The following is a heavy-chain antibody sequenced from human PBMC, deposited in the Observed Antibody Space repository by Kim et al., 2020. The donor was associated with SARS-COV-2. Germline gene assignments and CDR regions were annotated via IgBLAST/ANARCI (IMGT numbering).Heavy chain of an antibody. CDR1: GYTFTSYA. V-gene: IGHV1-3*01. Sequence: ASVKVSCKASGYTFTSYAMHWVRQAPGQRLEWMGWINAGNGNTKYSQKFQGRVTITRDTSASTAYMELSSLRSEDTAVYYCARDFLLLWPPPRLLNEYSSSSGTPGGRIWGQGTLVTVSS. J-gene: IGHJ4*02. CDR3: ARDFLLLWPPPRLLNEYSSSSGTPGGRI. CDR2: INAGNGNT. D-gene: IGHD6-6*01.